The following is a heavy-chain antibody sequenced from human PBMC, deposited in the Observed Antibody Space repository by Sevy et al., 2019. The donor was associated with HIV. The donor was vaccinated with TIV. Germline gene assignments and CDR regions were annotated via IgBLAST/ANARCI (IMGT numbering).Heavy chain of an antibody. Sequence: GGSLRLSCAASGFTFSDYYMSWIRQAPGKGLEWVSYISRSGSTINYADSVKGRFTISRDNAKNSLYLQMNSLRPEDTAFYYCVKGTMEAAMDLYDPLDIWGLGTMVTVSS. D-gene: IGHD5-18*01. V-gene: IGHV3-11*01. CDR1: GFTFSDYY. CDR3: VKGTMEAAMDLYDPLDI. CDR2: ISRSGSTI. J-gene: IGHJ3*02.